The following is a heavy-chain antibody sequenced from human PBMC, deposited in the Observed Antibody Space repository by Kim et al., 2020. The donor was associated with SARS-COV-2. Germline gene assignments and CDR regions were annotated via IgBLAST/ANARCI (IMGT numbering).Heavy chain of an antibody. Sequence: GGSLRLSCAASGFTFSTYWMHWVRQAPGKGLVWVSRINSDGSGTVYADSVKGRFTISRDNAKNTLYLQMNSLRVEDTAIYYCARSIVGPSTDYWGQGTLVTVS. CDR3: ARSIVGPSTDY. J-gene: IGHJ4*02. CDR2: INSDGSGT. CDR1: GFTFSTYW. V-gene: IGHV3-74*01. D-gene: IGHD1-26*01.